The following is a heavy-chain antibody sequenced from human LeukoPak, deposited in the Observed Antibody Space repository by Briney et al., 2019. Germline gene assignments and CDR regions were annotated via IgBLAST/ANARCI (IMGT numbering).Heavy chain of an antibody. CDR2: IIPILGIA. Sequence: SVKVSCKASGGTFSSYTISWVRQAPGQGLEWMGRIIPILGIANYAQKFQGRVTITTDESTSTAYMELSSLRSEDTAVYYCARDATMDIVVVVAATRGAFDIWGQGTMVTVSS. CDR1: GGTFSSYT. D-gene: IGHD2-15*01. CDR3: ARDATMDIVVVVAATRGAFDI. V-gene: IGHV1-69*16. J-gene: IGHJ3*02.